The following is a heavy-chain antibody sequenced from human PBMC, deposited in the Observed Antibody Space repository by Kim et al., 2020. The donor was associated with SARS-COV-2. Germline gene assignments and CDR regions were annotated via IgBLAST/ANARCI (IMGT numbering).Heavy chain of an antibody. J-gene: IGHJ6*02. CDR1: GGTFSSYA. Sequence: SVKVSCKASGGTFSSYAISWVRQAPGQGLEWMGRIIPILGIANYAQKFQGRVTITADKSTSTAYMELSSLRSEDTAVYYCARTSRQMVRGDGYYYYGMDVWGQGTTVTVSS. CDR2: IIPILGIA. D-gene: IGHD3-10*01. V-gene: IGHV1-69*04. CDR3: ARTSRQMVRGDGYYYYGMDV.